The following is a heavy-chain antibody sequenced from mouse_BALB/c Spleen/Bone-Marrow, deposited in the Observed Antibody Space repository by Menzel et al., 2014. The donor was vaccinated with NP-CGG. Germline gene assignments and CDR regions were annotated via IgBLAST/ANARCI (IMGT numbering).Heavy chain of an antibody. V-gene: IGHV2-2*02. J-gene: IGHJ4*01. CDR2: IWSGGTT. D-gene: IGHD2-12*01. Sequence: VQLVESGPGLVRPSQSLSITCTVSGFSLTSYGVHWVRQSPGKGLEWLGVIWSGGTTDYNAPFISRLSISKDNSKSQVFFKMNSLQANDTAIYYCARNPIRRNAMDYWGQGTSVTVSS. CDR1: GFSLTSYG. CDR3: ARNPIRRNAMDY.